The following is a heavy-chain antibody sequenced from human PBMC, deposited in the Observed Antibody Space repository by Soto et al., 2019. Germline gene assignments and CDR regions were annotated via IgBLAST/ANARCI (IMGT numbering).Heavy chain of an antibody. J-gene: IGHJ6*02. CDR2: IIPIFGTA. CDR3: ASQTGTTGNSYYGMDV. V-gene: IGHV1-69*05. CDR1: GGTFSRYG. Sequence: QVQLVQSGAEVKKPGSSVKVSCKASGGTFSRYGISWVRQAPGQGLEWMGGIIPIFGTANYAQKFQGRVTIXXDESTSTAYTDLSSLRSEDTAVYYCASQTGTTGNSYYGMDVWGQGTTVTVSS. D-gene: IGHD1-1*01.